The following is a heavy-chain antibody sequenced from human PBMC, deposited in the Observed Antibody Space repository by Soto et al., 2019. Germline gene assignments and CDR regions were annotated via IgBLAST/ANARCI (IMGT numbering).Heavy chain of an antibody. D-gene: IGHD1-7*01. CDR2: IWYDGSNK. CDR3: ARDDESGTTLIDY. J-gene: IGHJ4*02. Sequence: GGSLRLSCAASGFTFSSYGMHWVRQAPGKGLEWVAVIWYDGSNKYYADSVKGRFTISRDNSKNTLYLQMNSLRAEDTAVYYCARDDESGTTLIDYWGQGTLVTVSS. V-gene: IGHV3-33*01. CDR1: GFTFSSYG.